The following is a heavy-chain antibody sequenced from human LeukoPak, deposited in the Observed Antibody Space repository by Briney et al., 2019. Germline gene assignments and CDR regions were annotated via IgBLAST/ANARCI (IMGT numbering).Heavy chain of an antibody. Sequence: GGSLRLSCAASGFTFSSYAMSWVRQAPGKGLEWVSAISGSGGSTYYADSVKGRFTISRDNSKNTLYLQMNSLRAEDTAVYYCVKVYSSGWYQAFDYWGQGTLVTVSS. CDR3: VKVYSSGWYQAFDY. J-gene: IGHJ4*02. CDR1: GFTFSSYA. V-gene: IGHV3-23*01. CDR2: ISGSGGST. D-gene: IGHD6-19*01.